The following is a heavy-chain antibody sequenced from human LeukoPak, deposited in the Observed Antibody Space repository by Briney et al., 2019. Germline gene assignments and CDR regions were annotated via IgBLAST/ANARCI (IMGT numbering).Heavy chain of an antibody. D-gene: IGHD6-19*01. J-gene: IGHJ4*02. CDR3: VSSAFSSSGWYGDY. CDR2: IYSGGST. V-gene: IGHV3-53*01. CDR1: GFTVSSNY. Sequence: GGSLRLSCAASGFTVSSNYMSWVRQAPGKGLEWVSVIYSGGSTYYADSVKGRFTISRDNSKNTLYLQMNSLRAEDTAVYYCVSSAFSSSGWYGDYWGQGTLVTVSS.